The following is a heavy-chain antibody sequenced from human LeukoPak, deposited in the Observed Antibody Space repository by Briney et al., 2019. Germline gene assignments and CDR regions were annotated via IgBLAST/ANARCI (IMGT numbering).Heavy chain of an antibody. J-gene: IGHJ4*02. CDR3: ARGPHTGVNYYDSSGYYY. CDR2: INDSGST. Sequence: PETPSLTCAVYGGSFSGYYWSWIGQPPGKGLEWIGEINDSGSTNYNSSLKSRVSISVDTSKNQFSLKLSTVTAADTAVYYCARGPHTGVNYYDSSGYYYWGQGTLGTVSS. D-gene: IGHD3-22*01. CDR1: GGSFSGYY. V-gene: IGHV4-34*01.